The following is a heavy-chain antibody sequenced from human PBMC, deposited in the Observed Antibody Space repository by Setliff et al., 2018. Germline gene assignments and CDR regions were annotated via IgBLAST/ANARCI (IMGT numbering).Heavy chain of an antibody. D-gene: IGHD2-15*01. CDR3: ARAPHGWSAYYYYYYMDV. Sequence: PSETLSLTCAVSGYSISSGYYWGWIRQPPGKGLEWIGSIDHSGSTHYNPSLKSRVTISVDTAKNQFSLKLRSVTAADTAVYYCARAPHGWSAYYYYYYMDVWGKGTTVTVSS. J-gene: IGHJ6*03. CDR1: GYSISSGYY. CDR2: IDHSGST. V-gene: IGHV4-38-2*01.